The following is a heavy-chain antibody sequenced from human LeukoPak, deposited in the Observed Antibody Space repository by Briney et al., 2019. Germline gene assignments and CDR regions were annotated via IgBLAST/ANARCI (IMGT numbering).Heavy chain of an antibody. CDR1: GFTFSSYS. CDR2: ISSSSSYI. J-gene: IGHJ4*02. D-gene: IGHD2-2*01. Sequence: GGSLRLPCAASGFTFSSYSMNWIRQAPGKGLEWVSSISSSSSYIYYADSVKGRFTISRDNAKNSLYLQMNSLRAEDTAVYYCARARGYCSSTSCYLFDYWGQGTLVTVSS. V-gene: IGHV3-21*01. CDR3: ARARGYCSSTSCYLFDY.